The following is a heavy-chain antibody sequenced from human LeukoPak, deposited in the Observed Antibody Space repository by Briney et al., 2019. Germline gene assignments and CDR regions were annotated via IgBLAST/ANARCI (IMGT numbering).Heavy chain of an antibody. CDR2: ILYDGSNK. J-gene: IGHJ6*02. CDR1: GFTFSSYG. D-gene: IGHD6-13*01. CDR3: ANDPLIAAAGTYYYYGMDV. V-gene: IGHV3-30*18. Sequence: GRSLRLSCAASGFTFSSYGMHWVRQAPGKGLEWVAVILYDGSNKYYADSVKGRFTISRDNSKNTLYLQMNSLRAEDTAVYYCANDPLIAAAGTYYYYGMDVWGQGTTVTVSS.